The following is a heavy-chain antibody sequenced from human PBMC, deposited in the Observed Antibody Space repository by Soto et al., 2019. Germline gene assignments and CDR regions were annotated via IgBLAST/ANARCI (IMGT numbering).Heavy chain of an antibody. CDR3: ARDRYSSGWYPFDY. V-gene: IGHV1-18*01. Sequence: GASVKVSCKASGYTFTSYGISWVRQAPGQGLEWMGWISAYNGNTNYAQKLQGRVTMTTDTSTSTAYMELRSLRSDDTAVYYCARDRYSSGWYPFDYWGQGTLVTVSS. D-gene: IGHD6-19*01. CDR1: GYTFTSYG. J-gene: IGHJ4*02. CDR2: ISAYNGNT.